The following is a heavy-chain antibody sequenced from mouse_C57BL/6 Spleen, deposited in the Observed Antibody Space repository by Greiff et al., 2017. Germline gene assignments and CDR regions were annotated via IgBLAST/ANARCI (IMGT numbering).Heavy chain of an antibody. Sequence: VKLQQSGAELVKPGASVKLSCTASGFNIKDYYMHWVKQRTEQGLEWIGRLDPEDGETTYAPKFQGKATIPADTSSNTASLQRSSRTSADTAVYYCAPYGDSEDYCDYWGQGTTLTVSS. V-gene: IGHV14-2*01. CDR1: GFNIKDYY. J-gene: IGHJ2*01. D-gene: IGHD2-13*01. CDR3: APYGDSEDYCDY. CDR2: LDPEDGET.